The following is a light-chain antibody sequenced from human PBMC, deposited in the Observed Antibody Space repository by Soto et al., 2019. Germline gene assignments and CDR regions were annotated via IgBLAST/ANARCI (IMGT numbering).Light chain of an antibody. CDR3: QHYNKAPWT. V-gene: IGKV1-27*01. J-gene: IGKJ1*01. CDR1: QDIYTF. CDR2: DAS. Sequence: IQMTQSPSSLSASVGDRVTITCRASQDIYTFLAWYQQRPGKAPELLIYDASTLQAGVPSRFSGYGFWTHFTLTISSLQPEDVATYYCQHYNKAPWTFGQGTKV.